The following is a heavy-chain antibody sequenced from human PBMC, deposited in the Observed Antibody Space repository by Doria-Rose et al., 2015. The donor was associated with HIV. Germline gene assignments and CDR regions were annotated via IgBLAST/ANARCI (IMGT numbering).Heavy chain of an antibody. CDR2: IFSDDER. CDR3: ARIKSSRWYHKYYFDF. D-gene: IGHD6-13*01. CDR1: GVSLSSPGMG. Sequence: ESGPVLVKPTETLTLTCTVSGVSLSSPGMGVSWIRQPPGKALECLANIFSDDERSYKTSLKSRLTISRGTSKRQVVLTMTDMDPVDTATYYCARIKSSRWYHKYYFDFWGQGTLVIVSA. J-gene: IGHJ4*02. V-gene: IGHV2-26*01.